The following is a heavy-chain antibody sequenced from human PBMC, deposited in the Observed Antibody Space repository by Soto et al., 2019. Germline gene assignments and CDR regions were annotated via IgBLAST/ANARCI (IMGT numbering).Heavy chain of an antibody. V-gene: IGHV4-4*07. CDR3: ARERGDVAEAGTDDHYYQYGMDV. CDR2: IYASGST. Sequence: QHAGKGLEWIGHIYASGSTNDSPSLKSRVTMSMDTSQNQFSLSLTSVTAADTAVYYCARERGDVAEAGTDDHYYQYGMDVWGQGTTVTVSS. D-gene: IGHD6-13*01. J-gene: IGHJ6*02.